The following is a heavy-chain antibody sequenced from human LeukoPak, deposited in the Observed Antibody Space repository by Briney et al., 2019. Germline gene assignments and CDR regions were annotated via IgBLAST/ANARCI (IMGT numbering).Heavy chain of an antibody. CDR3: ARGLDSIPGPDYFDF. CDR2: ISAYNGNR. J-gene: IGHJ4*02. D-gene: IGHD2-2*02. Sequence: GASVKVSCKASGYTFTTYSITWVRQAPGQGLEWMGWISAYNGNRNYAQKFQGRVTMTTDTSTRTAYMELRSLRSDDTAVYYCARGLDSIPGPDYFDFWGQGTMVTVSS. V-gene: IGHV1-18*01. CDR1: GYTFTTYS.